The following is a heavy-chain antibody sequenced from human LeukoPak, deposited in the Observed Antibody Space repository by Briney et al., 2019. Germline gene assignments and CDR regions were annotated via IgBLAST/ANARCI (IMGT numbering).Heavy chain of an antibody. J-gene: IGHJ4*02. CDR1: GGSISTFY. V-gene: IGHV4-59*08. CDR2: IYYSGTT. CDR3: ARQVVAVAGTGYFDY. Sequence: SETLSPTCTVSGGSISTFYWSWIRQRPGKGLEWIGYIYYSGTTDYNPSLKSRVTISVDMSKNQFSLKLNSVTAADTAVYFCARQVVAVAGTGYFDYWGQGTLVTVSS. D-gene: IGHD6-19*01.